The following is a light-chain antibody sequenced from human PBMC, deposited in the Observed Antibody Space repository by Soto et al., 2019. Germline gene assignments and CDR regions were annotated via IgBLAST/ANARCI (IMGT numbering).Light chain of an antibody. CDR1: QSLLHSNGYNY. CDR2: LGS. V-gene: IGKV2-28*01. J-gene: IGKJ3*01. Sequence: DIVMSQSPLSLPVTPGETASISCRSSQSLLHSNGYNYLDWYLQKPGQSPQLLIYLGSNRASGVPDRFSGSGSGTDFILKISRVEAEDVGVYYCMQALQTISTFGPGTKVDL. CDR3: MQALQTIST.